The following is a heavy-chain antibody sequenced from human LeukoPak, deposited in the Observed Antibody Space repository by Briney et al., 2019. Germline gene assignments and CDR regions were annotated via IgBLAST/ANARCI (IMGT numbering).Heavy chain of an antibody. CDR2: ISYDGSNK. D-gene: IGHD6-6*01. V-gene: IGHV3-30*03. CDR1: RFTFSRYG. CDR3: AIYGSSSPYYYYYGMDV. J-gene: IGHJ6*02. Sequence: GGSLRLSCAASRFTFSRYGMHWVCQAPGKGLEWVAVISYDGSNKYYADSVKGRFTISRDNSKNTLYLQMNSLRAEDTAVYYCAIYGSSSPYYYYYGMDVWGQGTTVTVSS.